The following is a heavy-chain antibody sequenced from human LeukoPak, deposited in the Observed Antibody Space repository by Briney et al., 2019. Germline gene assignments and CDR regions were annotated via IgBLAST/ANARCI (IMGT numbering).Heavy chain of an antibody. CDR3: AKDPRDHSYGWSWRYFDY. J-gene: IGHJ4*02. Sequence: PGGSLRLSCAASGFTINNYSMNWVRQAPGKGLEWVSSISSTSSYIYYADSVKGRFTISRDNANNSLYLQMNSLRPEDTAVYYCAKDPRDHSYGWSWRYFDYWGQGTLVTVSS. CDR1: GFTINNYS. V-gene: IGHV3-21*01. D-gene: IGHD5-18*01. CDR2: ISSTSSYI.